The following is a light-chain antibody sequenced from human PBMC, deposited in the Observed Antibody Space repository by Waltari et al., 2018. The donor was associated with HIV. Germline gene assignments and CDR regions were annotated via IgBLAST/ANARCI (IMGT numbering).Light chain of an antibody. V-gene: IGLV4-69*02. CDR3: QTWGTGIRV. J-gene: IGLJ3*02. Sequence: QLVLTQSPSASASLVASVKLTCTLSSGHSNYAIACPQQRPDKGPRYLMKVNSDGRHSKGDVISDRFSGSSSGAERHLIISSLQSEDEADYYCQTWGTGIRVFGGGTKLTVL. CDR2: VNSDGRH. CDR1: SGHSNYA.